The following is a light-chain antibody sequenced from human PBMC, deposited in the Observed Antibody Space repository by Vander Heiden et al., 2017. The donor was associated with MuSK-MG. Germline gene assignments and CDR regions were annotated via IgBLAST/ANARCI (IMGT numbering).Light chain of an antibody. CDR2: DAS. CDR1: RSLSNY. CDR3: QHRSKWHELS. J-gene: IGKJ4*01. V-gene: IGKV3D-11*02. Sequence: EIVLTQSPATLSLSPGERATLSCRASRSLSNYLAWYQQKPGQPPRLLIYDASKRATGIPARFSGSGPGTDFTLTISSLEPEDFAIYYCQHRSKWHELSFGGGTKVEIK.